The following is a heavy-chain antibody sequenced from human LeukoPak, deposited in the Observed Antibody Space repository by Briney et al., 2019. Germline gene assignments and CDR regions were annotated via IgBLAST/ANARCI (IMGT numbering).Heavy chain of an antibody. J-gene: IGHJ5*02. CDR2: MYYSGST. CDR3: ARQEQQLIYNWFDP. V-gene: IGHV4-59*01. Sequence: SETLSLTCTVSGGSISSYYWSWIRQPPGKGLEWIGYMYYSGSTNYNPSTNYNPSLKSRVTISVDTSKNQFSLKLSSVTAADTAVYYCARQEQQLIYNWFDPWGQGTLVTVSS. CDR1: GGSISSYY. D-gene: IGHD6-13*01.